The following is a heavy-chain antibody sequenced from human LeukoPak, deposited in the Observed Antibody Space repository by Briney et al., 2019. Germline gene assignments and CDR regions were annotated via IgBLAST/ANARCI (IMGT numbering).Heavy chain of an antibody. CDR3: ARWGAGLSYYYMGV. CDR1: GFTFSDSA. Sequence: GGSLRLSCAASGFTFSDSAIHWVRQASGKGLEWVGRIRSKANYYATAYAASVKGRFTISRDDSKNTAYLQMNSLKIEDKAVYYCARWGAGLSYYYMGVWGKGTTVAVSS. J-gene: IGHJ6*03. V-gene: IGHV3-73*01. CDR2: IRSKANYYAT. D-gene: IGHD3-16*01.